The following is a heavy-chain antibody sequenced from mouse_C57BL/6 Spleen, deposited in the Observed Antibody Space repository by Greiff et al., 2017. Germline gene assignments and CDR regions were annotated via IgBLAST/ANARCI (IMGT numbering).Heavy chain of an antibody. Sequence: QAQLQQPGAELVKPGASVKLSCKASGYTFTSYWMHWVKQRPGQGLEWIGMIHPNSGSTNYNEKFKSKATLTVDKSSSTAYMQLSSLTSEDSAVYYCARSGVYSDYFDYWGQGTTLTVSS. CDR3: ARSGVYSDYFDY. V-gene: IGHV1-64*01. D-gene: IGHD2-12*01. J-gene: IGHJ2*01. CDR1: GYTFTSYW. CDR2: IHPNSGST.